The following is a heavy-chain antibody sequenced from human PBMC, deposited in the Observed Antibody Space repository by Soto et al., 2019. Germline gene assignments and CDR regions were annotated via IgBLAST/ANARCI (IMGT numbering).Heavy chain of an antibody. CDR2: INHSGST. D-gene: IGHD3-3*01. CDR3: ARGSYYDFWSGYPDHNWFDP. V-gene: IGHV4-34*01. CDR1: GGSFSGYY. J-gene: IGHJ5*02. Sequence: PSETLSLTCAVYGGSFSGYYWSWIRQPPGKGLEWIGEINHSGSTNYNPSLKSRVTISVDTSKNQFSLKLSSVTAADTAVYYCARGSYYDFWSGYPDHNWFDPWGQGTLVTVSS.